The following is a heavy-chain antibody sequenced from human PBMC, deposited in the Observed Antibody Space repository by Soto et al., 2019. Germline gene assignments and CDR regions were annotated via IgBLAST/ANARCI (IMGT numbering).Heavy chain of an antibody. J-gene: IGHJ6*02. Sequence: GASVKVSCKASGGTFSSYAISWVRQAPGQGLEWMGGIIPIFGTATYAQKFQGRVPITADESTSTAYMELSSLRSEDPAVYYCARDRWVVPAATTEYYYYGMHVWGQGTTVTVSS. CDR3: ARDRWVVPAATTEYYYYGMHV. CDR1: GGTFSSYA. D-gene: IGHD2-2*01. CDR2: IIPIFGTA. V-gene: IGHV1-69*13.